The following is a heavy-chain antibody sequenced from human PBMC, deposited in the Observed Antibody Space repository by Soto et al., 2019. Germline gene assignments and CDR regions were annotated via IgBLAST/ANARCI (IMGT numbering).Heavy chain of an antibody. V-gene: IGHV1-18*01. Sequence: APAKVTCKDSGGTLSSYAISWVRQAPGQGLEWMGWISAYNGNTNYAQKLQGRVTMTTDTSTSTAYMELRSLRSDDTAVYYCARDPTVGAYYFDYWGQGTLVTV. CDR3: ARDPTVGAYYFDY. CDR2: ISAYNGNT. CDR1: GGTLSSYA. D-gene: IGHD1-26*01. J-gene: IGHJ4*02.